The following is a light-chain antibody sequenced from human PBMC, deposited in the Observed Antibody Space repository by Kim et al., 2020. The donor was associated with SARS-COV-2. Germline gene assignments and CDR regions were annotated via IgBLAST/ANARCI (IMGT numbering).Light chain of an antibody. Sequence: ASVGDRVTISCRASQSIGGWLAWYQQKPGKAPKVLIYDAFNLESGVPSRFSGSGSGTEFTLTISSLQPDDFATYYCQQYDNYPWTFGQGTKVDIK. CDR3: QQYDNYPWT. CDR1: QSIGGW. V-gene: IGKV1-5*01. CDR2: DAF. J-gene: IGKJ1*01.